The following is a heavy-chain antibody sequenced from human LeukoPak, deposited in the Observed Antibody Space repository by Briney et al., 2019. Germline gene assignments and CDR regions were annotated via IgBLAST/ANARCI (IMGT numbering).Heavy chain of an antibody. D-gene: IGHD4-11*01. Sequence: GRSLRLSCAASGFTFSSYAMHWVRQAPGKGLEWVAVISYDGSNKYYADSVKGRFTISRDNSKNTLYLQMNSLRAEDTAVYYCARDRMTTVTNFDYWSQGTLVTVSS. J-gene: IGHJ4*02. V-gene: IGHV3-30*04. CDR3: ARDRMTTVTNFDY. CDR1: GFTFSSYA. CDR2: ISYDGSNK.